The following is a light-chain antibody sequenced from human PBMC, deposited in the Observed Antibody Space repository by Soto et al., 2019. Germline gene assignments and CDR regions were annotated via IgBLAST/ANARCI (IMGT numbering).Light chain of an antibody. V-gene: IGKV3-20*01. CDR1: QSVSSK. CDR3: QQYGSSGT. Sequence: EIVLTQSPATLSVSPVERATLSCRASQSVSSKLAWYQQKPGQAPRLLIYGASNRATGIPDRFSGSGSGTDFTLTISRLEPEDFAVYYCQQYGSSGTFGQGTKVDIK. CDR2: GAS. J-gene: IGKJ1*01.